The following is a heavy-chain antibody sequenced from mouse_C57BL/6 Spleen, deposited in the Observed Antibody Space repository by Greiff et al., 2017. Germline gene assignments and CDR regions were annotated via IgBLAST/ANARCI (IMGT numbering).Heavy chain of an antibody. CDR2: IDPNSGRT. CDR1: GYTFTSYW. J-gene: IGHJ4*01. Sequence: QVQLQQPGAELVKPGASVKLSCKASGYTFTSYWMHWVKQRPGRGLEWIGRIDPNSGRTKYNEKFKSKATLTVDKPSSTAYMQLSSLTSEDSAVYYCARGDYYGSSFYAMDYWGQGTSVTVSS. V-gene: IGHV1-72*01. CDR3: ARGDYYGSSFYAMDY. D-gene: IGHD1-1*01.